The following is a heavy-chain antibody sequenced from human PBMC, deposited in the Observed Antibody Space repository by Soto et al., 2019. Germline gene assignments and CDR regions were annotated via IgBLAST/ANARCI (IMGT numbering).Heavy chain of an antibody. CDR1: GFSLSTSGVG. J-gene: IGHJ4*02. CDR2: IYWDDDK. D-gene: IGHD2-21*02. V-gene: IGHV2-5*02. CDR3: GHRLPGDGLDY. Sequence: QITLKESGPTLVKPTQTLTLTCTFSGFSLSTSGVGVGWIRQPPGKALEWLALIYWDDDKRYSPSLKSRLTIAKDTSKNQLVLTITNMDPVDTATCCCGHRLPGDGLDYWGQGTLVTVSS.